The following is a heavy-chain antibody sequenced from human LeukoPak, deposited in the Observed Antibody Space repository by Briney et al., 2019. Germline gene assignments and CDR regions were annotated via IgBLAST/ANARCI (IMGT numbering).Heavy chain of an antibody. D-gene: IGHD2-15*01. CDR1: GGSISSYY. J-gene: IGHJ6*03. CDR3: ARDFGAGCSGGSCYSHMDV. Sequence: SETLSLTCTVSGGSISSYYWSWIRQPPGKGLEWIGYIYYSGSTNYNPSLKSRVTISVDTSKYQFSLKLSSVTAADTAVYYCARDFGAGCSGGSCYSHMDVWGKGTTVTISS. V-gene: IGHV4-59*01. CDR2: IYYSGST.